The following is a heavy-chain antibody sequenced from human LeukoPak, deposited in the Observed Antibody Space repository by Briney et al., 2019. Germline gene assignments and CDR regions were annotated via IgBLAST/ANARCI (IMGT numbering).Heavy chain of an antibody. CDR1: GFTFSDYS. V-gene: IGHV3-48*04. Sequence: PGGSLRLSCAASGFTFSDYSMNWVRQAPGKGLEWVSYISSSSTTIYYADSVKGRFTISRDNAKNSLYLQMNSLRAEDTAVYYCARFQVYYGMDVWGQGTTVSVSS. CDR2: ISSSSTTI. CDR3: ARFQVYYGMDV. J-gene: IGHJ6*02.